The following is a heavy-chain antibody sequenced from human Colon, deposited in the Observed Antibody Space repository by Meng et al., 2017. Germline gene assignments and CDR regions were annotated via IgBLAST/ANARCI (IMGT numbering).Heavy chain of an antibody. D-gene: IGHD2-21*01. J-gene: IGHJ4*02. CDR2: ISNSGSA. V-gene: IGHV4-31*02. CDR3: ARAGLHSYYFDF. Sequence: QVQLQESGPGLVKPSQTMSLSCSVSGGSNISGGYYWSWIRQHPQKGLEWIGYISNSGSAYYNPSLKSRVSISVDTSKNQFSLKMDTVTAAGTALYYYARAGLHSYYFDFWGQGTLVTVSS. CDR1: GGSNISGGYY.